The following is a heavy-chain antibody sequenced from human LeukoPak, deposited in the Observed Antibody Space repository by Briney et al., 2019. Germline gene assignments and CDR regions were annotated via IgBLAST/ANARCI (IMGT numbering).Heavy chain of an antibody. Sequence: ASLKVSCKASGYTFTGYYMHWVRPAPGQGPEWMGWINPNSGGTNYARKFQGRVTMTRDTPISTAYMELSRLRSDDTAVYYCARGGWANDFWSGYCPDGSRDRYNWFDPWGQGTLVTVSS. CDR1: GYTFTGYY. CDR3: ARGGWANDFWSGYCPDGSRDRYNWFDP. V-gene: IGHV1-2*02. J-gene: IGHJ5*02. CDR2: INPNSGGT. D-gene: IGHD3-3*01.